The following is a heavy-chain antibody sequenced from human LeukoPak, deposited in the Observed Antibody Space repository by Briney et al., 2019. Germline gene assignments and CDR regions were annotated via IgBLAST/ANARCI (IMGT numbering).Heavy chain of an antibody. V-gene: IGHV3-7*03. CDR3: ARDYTGYFP. CDR1: GFTFSSYW. D-gene: IGHD3-9*01. CDR2: IKTDGSEK. Sequence: PGGSLRLSCEASGFTFSSYWMSWVRQAPGKGLEWVANIKTDGSEKYYVDSVKGRFTISRDNAKNSLYLQMNSLRAEDTAVYYSARDYTGYFPWGQGTLVIVSS. J-gene: IGHJ5*02.